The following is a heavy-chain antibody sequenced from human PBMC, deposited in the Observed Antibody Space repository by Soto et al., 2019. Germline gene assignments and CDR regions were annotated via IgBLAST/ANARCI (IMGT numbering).Heavy chain of an antibody. CDR3: ARSDYGDYLDY. Sequence: GGSLRLSCAASGFTFSKYWMHWVRQAPGKGLVWVSRIRNDGSSRSYADSVKGRYTISRDNAKNTLYLQMNSLRAEDTAVYYCARSDYGDYLDYWGQGILVTVSS. V-gene: IGHV3-74*01. J-gene: IGHJ4*02. D-gene: IGHD4-17*01. CDR2: IRNDGSSR. CDR1: GFTFSKYW.